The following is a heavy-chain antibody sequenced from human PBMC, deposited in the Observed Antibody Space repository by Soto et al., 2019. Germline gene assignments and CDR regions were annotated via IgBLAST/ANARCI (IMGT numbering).Heavy chain of an antibody. J-gene: IGHJ4*02. CDR1: AGSISSYY. Sequence: SETLSLTCTVSAGSISSYYWSWIRQPPGKGLEWIGYIYYSGITNYNPSLKSRVTISVDTSKNQFSLKLSAVTAADTAVYYCARRSGGYSYGYDYWGQGTLVTVSS. D-gene: IGHD5-18*01. CDR2: IYYSGIT. CDR3: ARRSGGYSYGYDY. V-gene: IGHV4-59*08.